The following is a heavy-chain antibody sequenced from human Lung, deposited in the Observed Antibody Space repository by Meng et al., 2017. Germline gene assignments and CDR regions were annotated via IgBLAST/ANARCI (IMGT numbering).Heavy chain of an antibody. CDR3: ARGPTTMAHDFDY. J-gene: IGHJ4*02. D-gene: IGHD4-11*01. CDR2: NNHSGST. CDR1: GGSHIHRY. V-gene: IGHV4-34*01. Sequence: QGQIQMRGAGLLKPTETLCPTCVVWGGSHIHRYWSWIPLPPGKGLEWIGENNHSGSTNYNPSLESRATKTVDTSQNNLSRKLSSVTAAYSAVYYCARGPTTMAHDFDYWCQGTLVTVSS.